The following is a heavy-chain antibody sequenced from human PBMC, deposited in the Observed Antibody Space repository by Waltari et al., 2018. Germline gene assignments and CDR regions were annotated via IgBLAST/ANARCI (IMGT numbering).Heavy chain of an antibody. CDR1: GDSSTSSLDY. Sequence: QLLLQESGPGLVKPSETLSLTCTVSGDSSTSSLDYCGWIRQPPGKRFEWIGIINYSGTPYYNPSLRIQVTMAVDMSKNQFSLKLASVTAADTAVYYCARFTQVAGSSLLDYWGQGTLVTVSS. J-gene: IGHJ4*02. D-gene: IGHD6-19*01. CDR2: INYSGTP. V-gene: IGHV4-39*01. CDR3: ARFTQVAGSSLLDY.